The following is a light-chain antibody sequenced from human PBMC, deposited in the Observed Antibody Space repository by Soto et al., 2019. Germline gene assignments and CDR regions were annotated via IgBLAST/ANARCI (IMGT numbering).Light chain of an antibody. CDR1: ESISRW. V-gene: IGKV1-12*01. CDR2: AAS. CDR3: QQLNSYPIT. J-gene: IGKJ5*01. Sequence: DTRMSQSLSAVSASLTDIVTSSSRASESISRWLAWYQQKPGKAPKLLIYAASSLQSGVPSRFSGSGSGTDFTLTISSLQPEDFATYYCQQLNSYPITFGQGTRLAIK.